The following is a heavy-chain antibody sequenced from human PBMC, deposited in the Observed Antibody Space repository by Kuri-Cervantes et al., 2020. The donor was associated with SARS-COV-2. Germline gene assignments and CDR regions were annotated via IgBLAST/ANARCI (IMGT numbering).Heavy chain of an antibody. CDR3: ARVSRSGYLDY. D-gene: IGHD3-3*01. CDR2: ISSNGDST. V-gene: IGHV3-64*02. J-gene: IGHJ4*02. Sequence: GESLKISCAASGFTFSNYAMYWVRQAPGKGLEYVSAISSNGDSTYYADSVKGRFTMSRDNSKNTLYLQMGSLRAEDMAVYYCARVSRSGYLDYWGQGTLVTGSS. CDR1: GFTFSNYA.